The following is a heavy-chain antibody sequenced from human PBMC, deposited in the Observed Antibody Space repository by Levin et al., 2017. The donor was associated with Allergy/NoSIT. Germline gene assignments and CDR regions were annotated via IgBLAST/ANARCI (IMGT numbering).Heavy chain of an antibody. J-gene: IGHJ4*02. V-gene: IGHV4-39*07. CDR3: AKENWGSTPTDC. D-gene: IGHD7-27*01. CDR2: ISKSGRS. Sequence: SQTLSLTCTVSGGSISRSDFNWGWVRQPPGKGLEWMGPISKSGRSFYNPSLEGRVTISVDTSMNEFSLRLTSLTGADTAVYFCAKENWGSTPTDCWGQGTLVTVSS. CDR1: GGSISRSDFN.